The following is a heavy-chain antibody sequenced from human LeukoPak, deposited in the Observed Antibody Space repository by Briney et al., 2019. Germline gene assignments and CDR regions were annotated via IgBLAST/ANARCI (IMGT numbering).Heavy chain of an antibody. V-gene: IGHV4-39*07. CDR1: GGSISSGDYY. D-gene: IGHD3-22*01. J-gene: IGHJ3*02. CDR3: AREHYYDSSGYRIDAFDI. Sequence: SETLSLTCTVSGGSISSGDYYWTWIRQPPGKGLEWIGEIDHSGSTNYNPSLKSRVTISVDTSKNQFSLKLSSVTAADTAVYYCAREHYYDSSGYRIDAFDIWGQGTMVTVSS. CDR2: IDHSGST.